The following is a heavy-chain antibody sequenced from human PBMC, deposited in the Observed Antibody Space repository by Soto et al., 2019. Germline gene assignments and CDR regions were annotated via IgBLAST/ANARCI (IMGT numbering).Heavy chain of an antibody. Sequence: QVPLVESGGGVVQPGRSLRLSCAASGFTFSRYAMHWVRQAPGKGREWVAVISYAGSNKYYADSVNGRFTISRDNSKNTLYLQMNSLRAEDTAVYYCARDAQSTIDYWGQGTLVTVSS. CDR1: GFTFSRYA. J-gene: IGHJ4*02. CDR2: ISYAGSNK. V-gene: IGHV3-30-3*01. CDR3: ARDAQSTIDY.